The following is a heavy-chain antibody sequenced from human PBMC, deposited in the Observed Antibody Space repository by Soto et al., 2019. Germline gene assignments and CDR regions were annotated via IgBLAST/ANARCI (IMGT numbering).Heavy chain of an antibody. CDR2: TNEGSGNT. CDR1: GYSFKNYA. J-gene: IGHJ4*02. Sequence: WASVKVSCKATGYSFKNYAVHWVRQAPGQRLEWMGFTNEGSGNTRFSQKFQGRISITRDTSASTVYLDLSSLTSEDTAIYYCARDARSVSGVVTLDHWGPGTFVTVS. D-gene: IGHD3-3*01. V-gene: IGHV1-3*01. CDR3: ARDARSVSGVVTLDH.